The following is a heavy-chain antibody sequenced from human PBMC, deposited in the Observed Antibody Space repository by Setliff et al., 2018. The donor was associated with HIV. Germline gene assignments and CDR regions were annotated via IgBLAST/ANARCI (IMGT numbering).Heavy chain of an antibody. J-gene: IGHJ5*02. CDR3: ATYADRESNRFDP. Sequence: SETLSLTCTVSGDSIRSNFNYWGWIRQPPGKGLEWIGIIYYSGSNYDNPSLKNRVTISVDTSKNQFSLKLSSVTAADTAVYYCATYADRESNRFDPWGQGILVTSPQ. V-gene: IGHV4-39*01. CDR2: IYYSGSN. D-gene: IGHD3-10*01. CDR1: GDSIRSNFNY.